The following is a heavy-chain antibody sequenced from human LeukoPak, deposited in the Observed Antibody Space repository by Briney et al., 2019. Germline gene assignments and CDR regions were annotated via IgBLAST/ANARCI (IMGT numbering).Heavy chain of an antibody. D-gene: IGHD2-2*02. J-gene: IGHJ5*02. CDR1: GGSISSGGYY. CDR3: ARDRDCSSTSCYTPVGGLDP. CDR2: IYYSGST. V-gene: IGHV4-31*03. Sequence: SQTLSLTCTVSGGSISSGGYYWSWIRQHPGKGLEWIRYIYYSGSTYYNPSPKSRVTISVDTSKNQFSLKLSSVTAADTAVYYCARDRDCSSTSCYTPVGGLDPWGQGTLVTVSS.